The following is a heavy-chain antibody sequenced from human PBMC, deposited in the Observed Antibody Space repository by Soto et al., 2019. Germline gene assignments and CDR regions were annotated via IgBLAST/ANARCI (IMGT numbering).Heavy chain of an antibody. V-gene: IGHV4-30-4*01. CDR1: GGSISSGDYY. D-gene: IGHD2-15*01. CDR2: ISYSGRT. CDR3: ARERAGWSNFDY. Sequence: SETLSLTCTVSGGSISSGDYYWNWIRQSPGKGLEWIGYISYSGRTYYNPSLKSRVTISVDTSKNQFSLKLSSVTAADTAVYYCARERAGWSNFDYWGQGTLVTVSS. J-gene: IGHJ4*02.